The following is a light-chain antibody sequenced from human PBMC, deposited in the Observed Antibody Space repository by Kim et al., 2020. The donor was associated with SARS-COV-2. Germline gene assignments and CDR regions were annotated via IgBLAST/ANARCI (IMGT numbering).Light chain of an antibody. V-gene: IGLV3-21*04. CDR1: NLGSKS. J-gene: IGLJ2*01. CDR3: QVWDASSDHPI. Sequence: SYELTQPPSVSVAPGETARMTCGGTNLGSKSVHWYQHRPGQAPILVIYYETDRPSGIPERFSGSNSGNTATLTVSRVEAGDEADYYCQVWDASSDHPIFGGGTQLTVL. CDR2: YET.